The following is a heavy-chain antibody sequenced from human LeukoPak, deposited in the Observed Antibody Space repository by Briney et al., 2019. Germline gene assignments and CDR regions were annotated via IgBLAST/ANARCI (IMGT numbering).Heavy chain of an antibody. CDR2: MSFSGST. D-gene: IGHD1-14*01. V-gene: IGHV4-59*01. Sequence: PSETLSLTCTVSGDSISSYYWSWIRQPPGKGLEWIGYMSFSGSTTYNATLKSRVTMSVAIPKNHFYLKLRSVTAGDTAVYYCARRNLQGGLDYWGQGALVTVSS. CDR3: ARRNLQGGLDY. CDR1: GDSISSYY. J-gene: IGHJ4*02.